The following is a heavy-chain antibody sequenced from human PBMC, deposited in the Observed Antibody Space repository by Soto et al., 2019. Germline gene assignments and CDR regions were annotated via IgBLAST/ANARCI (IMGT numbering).Heavy chain of an antibody. V-gene: IGHV6-1*01. CDR2: TYYRSKWNN. J-gene: IGHJ4*02. D-gene: IGHD1-1*01. Sequence: SQTLSPPCVISGNNVSTNSAGWNWIRQSPSRGLEWLGRTYYRSKWNNDYAATVKGRITVNPDTSKNQFSLQLNSVTPEDTGVYDCARNSWNAPPAFDFWGQGIQVTVSS. CDR1: GNNVSTNSAG. CDR3: ARNSWNAPPAFDF.